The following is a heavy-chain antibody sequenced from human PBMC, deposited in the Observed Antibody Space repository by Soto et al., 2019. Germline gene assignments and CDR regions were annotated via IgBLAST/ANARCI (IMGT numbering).Heavy chain of an antibody. CDR3: TRDASRDSSARGWFDP. J-gene: IGHJ5*02. V-gene: IGHV3-21*01. D-gene: IGHD6-13*01. CDR1: GFTFRSFT. Sequence: GGSLRLSCAASGFTFRSFTMNWIRQAPGKGLEWVSTISSNSAYIYYTDALRGRFTISRDNAKNSLHLQMNSLRAEDTAVYYCTRDASRDSSARGWFDPWGPGXLVTVYS. CDR2: ISSNSAYI.